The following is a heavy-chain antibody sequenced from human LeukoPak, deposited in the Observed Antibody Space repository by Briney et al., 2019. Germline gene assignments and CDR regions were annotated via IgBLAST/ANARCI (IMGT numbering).Heavy chain of an antibody. Sequence: GGSLRLSCAASGFTFNNYWMSWVRQAPGKGLEWVANIKQDGSEKYYVDSVKGRFIISRDNAKNSLFLQMNSLRAEDTALYYCARSGSGIREGYFDYWGQGTLVTVSS. J-gene: IGHJ4*02. CDR1: GFTFNNYW. CDR2: IKQDGSEK. D-gene: IGHD3-10*01. CDR3: ARSGSGIREGYFDY. V-gene: IGHV3-7*02.